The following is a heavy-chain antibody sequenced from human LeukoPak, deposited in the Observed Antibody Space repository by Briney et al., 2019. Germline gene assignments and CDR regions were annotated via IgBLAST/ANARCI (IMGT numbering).Heavy chain of an antibody. V-gene: IGHV4-39*02. CDR3: ARLVHLKDFYY. CDR1: GGSISCSSYY. D-gene: IGHD3-16*02. Sequence: SATLSLTCTVSGGSISCSSYYWRWIRQPPGKGLGRIRSIYYSGSTYYNPSLKSRVTISVDTSKNHFYLKLMSFTAADTSVYSCARLVHLKDFYYWGQVTLVTVSS. J-gene: IGHJ4*02. CDR2: IYYSGST.